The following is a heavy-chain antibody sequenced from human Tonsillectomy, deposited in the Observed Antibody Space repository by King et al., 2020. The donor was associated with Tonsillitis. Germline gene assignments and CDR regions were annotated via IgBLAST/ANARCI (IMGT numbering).Heavy chain of an antibody. V-gene: IGHV4-61*02. D-gene: IGHD1-26*01. Sequence: QLQESGPGLVKPSQTLSLICTVSDNSISSSSHYWSWIRQPAGKELEWIGRIYTSGSSNYNPSLNSRGTMSVDTPKNQLSLILSSVTAADTAVYYCAREISGSPTYGSAFDIWGQGTMVTVS. CDR2: IYTSGSS. CDR1: DNSISSSSHY. CDR3: AREISGSPTYGSAFDI. J-gene: IGHJ3*02.